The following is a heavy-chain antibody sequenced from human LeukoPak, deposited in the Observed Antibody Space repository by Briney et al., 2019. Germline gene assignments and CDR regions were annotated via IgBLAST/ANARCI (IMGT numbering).Heavy chain of an antibody. CDR2: MNPNNGNT. CDR1: VYTFTHYG. D-gene: IGHD6-19*01. V-gene: IGHV1-8*01. J-gene: IGHJ5*01. Sequence: AAVTVSFKASVYTFTHYGINEVRQATGQELAGMGWMNPNNGNTGYAQKCQARVTMTRNTSISTPNMDLSRLRSEDKAVYYCAIRGPGVAVAGTPSDNWLDSWGPGTLVTVSS. CDR3: AIRGPGVAVAGTPSDNWLDS.